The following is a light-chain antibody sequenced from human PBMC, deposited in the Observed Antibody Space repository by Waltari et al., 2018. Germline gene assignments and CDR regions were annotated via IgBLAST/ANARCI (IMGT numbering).Light chain of an antibody. CDR3: QKSSSTPPWT. J-gene: IGKJ1*01. V-gene: IGKV1-39*01. Sequence: DIQMTQSPSSLPASVGDRVTMTCRASQSISIYLNWYQQKPGKAPKLLIYAASTLQSGVPSRFSGSGSGTDFTLTISSLQPEDFATYYCQKSSSTPPWTFGQGTKLEIK. CDR1: QSISIY. CDR2: AAS.